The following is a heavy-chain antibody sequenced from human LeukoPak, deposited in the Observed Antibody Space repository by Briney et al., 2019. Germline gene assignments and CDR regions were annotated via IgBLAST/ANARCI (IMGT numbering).Heavy chain of an antibody. CDR2: ISAYNGNT. D-gene: IGHD3-16*01. Sequence: ASVTVSFTSSGYTFTIYGISWVRQAPGQGLEWMGWISAYNGNTNYAQKLQGRVTMTTDTSTSTAYMELRSLRSDDTAVYYCARGTITFGGVNFDYWGQGTLVTVSS. J-gene: IGHJ4*02. CDR3: ARGTITFGGVNFDY. V-gene: IGHV1-18*01. CDR1: GYTFTIYG.